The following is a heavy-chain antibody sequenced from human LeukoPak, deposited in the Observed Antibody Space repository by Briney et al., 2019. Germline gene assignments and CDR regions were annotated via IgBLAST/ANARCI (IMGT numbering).Heavy chain of an antibody. CDR3: ATSERSQFDY. V-gene: IGHV3-33*01. CDR1: GFTFSSYG. D-gene: IGHD6-25*01. Sequence: GGSLRLSCAASGFTFSSYGMHWVRQAPGKGLGWVAVIWYDGSNKYYADSVKGRFTISRDNSKNTLYLQMNSLRAEDTAVYYCATSERSQFDYWGQGTLVTVSS. CDR2: IWYDGSNK. J-gene: IGHJ4*02.